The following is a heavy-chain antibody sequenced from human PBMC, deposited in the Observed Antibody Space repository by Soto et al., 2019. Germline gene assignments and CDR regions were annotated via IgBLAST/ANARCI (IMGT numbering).Heavy chain of an antibody. D-gene: IGHD2-2*01. CDR2: ISGSGGST. V-gene: IGHV3-23*01. Sequence: GESLKISCAASGFTFSSYAMSWVRQAPGKGLEWVSAISGSGGSTYYADSVKGRFTISRDNSKNTLYLQMNSLRAEDTAVYYCAKSGHCSSTSCYYFDYWGQGTLVTVSS. CDR1: GFTFSSYA. CDR3: AKSGHCSSTSCYYFDY. J-gene: IGHJ4*02.